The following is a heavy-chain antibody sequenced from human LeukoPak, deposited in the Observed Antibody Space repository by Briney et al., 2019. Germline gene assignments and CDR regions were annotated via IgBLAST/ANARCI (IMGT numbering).Heavy chain of an antibody. D-gene: IGHD4-17*01. Sequence: PSETLSLTCTVAGNSITSSDSYWGWIRQPPGKGLEWIGSIYYSGSTNHNPSLKSRVTISVDTSKNQFSLKLSSVTAADTAVYYCASGDYGDFSRFDFWGQGTLVTVSS. J-gene: IGHJ4*02. V-gene: IGHV4-39*07. CDR1: GNSITSSDSY. CDR3: ASGDYGDFSRFDF. CDR2: IYYSGST.